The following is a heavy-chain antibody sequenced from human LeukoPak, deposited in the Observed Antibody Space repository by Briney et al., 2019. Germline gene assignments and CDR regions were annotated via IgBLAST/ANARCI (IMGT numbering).Heavy chain of an antibody. V-gene: IGHV1-2*02. D-gene: IGHD6-13*01. CDR1: GYTFTGYY. CDR2: INPNSGGT. CDR3: ARDVPAGNNWFDP. Sequence: ASVKVSCKASGYTFTGYYMHWVRQAPGQGLEWMGWINPNSGGTNYAQKFQGRVTMTRDTSISTAYTELSRLRSDDTAVYYCARDVPAGNNWFDPWGQGTLVTLSS. J-gene: IGHJ5*02.